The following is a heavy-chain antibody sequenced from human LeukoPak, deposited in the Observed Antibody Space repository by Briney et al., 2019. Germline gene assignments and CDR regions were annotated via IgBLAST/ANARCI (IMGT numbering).Heavy chain of an antibody. V-gene: IGHV4-34*01. CDR2: INHSGST. D-gene: IGHD6-6*01. CDR1: GGSFSGYY. J-gene: IGHJ6*03. CDR3: ARVLRQLVRYYYYYMDV. Sequence: PSETLSLTCAVYGGSFSGYYWSWIRQPPGKGLEWTGEINHSGSTNYNPSLKSRVTISVDTSKNQFSLKLSSVTAADTAVYYCARVLRQLVRYYYYYMDVWGKGTTVTVSS.